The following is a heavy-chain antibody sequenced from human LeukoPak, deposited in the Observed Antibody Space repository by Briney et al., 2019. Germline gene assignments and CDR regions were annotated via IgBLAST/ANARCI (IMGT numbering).Heavy chain of an antibody. Sequence: SETLSLTCTVSGGSISSYYWSWIRQPPGKELEWIGYIYYSGSTNYNPSLKSRVTISVDTSKNQFSLKLSSVTAADTAVYYCARAGTSVAARITFDTWGQGTLVTASS. J-gene: IGHJ5*02. CDR2: IYYSGST. CDR3: ARAGTSVAARITFDT. D-gene: IGHD6-6*01. V-gene: IGHV4-59*01. CDR1: GGSISSYY.